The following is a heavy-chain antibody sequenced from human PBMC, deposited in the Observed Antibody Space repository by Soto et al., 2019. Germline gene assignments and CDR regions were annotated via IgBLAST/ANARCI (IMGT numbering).Heavy chain of an antibody. Sequence: QVTLKESGPVLVKPTETLTLTCTVSGFSLSNARMGVSWIRQSPGKALEWLAHIFSNDEKSYSTSLKSRLTISKDTSKSQVVLTMTNMDPVDTATYYCARTFVGATWRAFDIWGQGTMVTVSS. CDR1: GFSLSNARMG. J-gene: IGHJ3*02. CDR2: IFSNDEK. CDR3: ARTFVGATWRAFDI. D-gene: IGHD1-26*01. V-gene: IGHV2-26*01.